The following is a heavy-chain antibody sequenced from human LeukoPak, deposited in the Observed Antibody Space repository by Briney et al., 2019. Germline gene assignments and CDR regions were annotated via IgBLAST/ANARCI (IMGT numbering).Heavy chain of an antibody. Sequence: GGSLRLSCAASGFTFSSFRMNWVRQAPGKGLEWVSSISGSSSDIYYADSVKGRFTISRDNAKNSLYLQMNSLGAEDTALYYCARENSGSYYQFDCWGQGTLVTVSS. D-gene: IGHD1-26*01. CDR3: ARENSGSYYQFDC. CDR1: GFTFSSFR. J-gene: IGHJ4*02. V-gene: IGHV3-21*01. CDR2: ISGSSSDI.